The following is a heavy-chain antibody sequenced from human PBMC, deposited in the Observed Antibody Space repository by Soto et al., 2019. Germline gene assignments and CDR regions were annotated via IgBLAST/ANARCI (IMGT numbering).Heavy chain of an antibody. V-gene: IGHV3-33*01. J-gene: IGHJ4*02. CDR2: IWYDGSNK. CDR1: GFIFSTYG. Sequence: QVQLVESGGGVVQPGRSLRLSCAASGFIFSTYGMHWVHQAPGLGLEWVAVIWYDGSNKYYGDSVKGRFTISRDNSENTLYLQMNSLRAEDTAVYYCARAVGPFDYWGQGTLVTVSS. CDR3: ARAVGPFDY. D-gene: IGHD1-26*01.